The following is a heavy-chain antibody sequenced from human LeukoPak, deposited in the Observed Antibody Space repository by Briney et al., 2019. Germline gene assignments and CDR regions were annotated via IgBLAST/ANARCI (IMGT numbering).Heavy chain of an antibody. CDR1: GDSISSYY. V-gene: IGHV4-59*01. Sequence: SETLSLTCSVSGDSISSYYWSWIRQPPGKGLEWIGHISYGNTDYNPSLKSRVTISVDTSKNQFSLKLTSVTAADTAVYYCARDKAHSYGRYFDHWGQGALVTVSS. CDR3: ARDKAHSYGRYFDH. J-gene: IGHJ4*02. D-gene: IGHD5-18*01. CDR2: ISYGNT.